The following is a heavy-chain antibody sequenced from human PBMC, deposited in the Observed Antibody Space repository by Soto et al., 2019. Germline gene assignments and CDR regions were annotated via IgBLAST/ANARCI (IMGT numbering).Heavy chain of an antibody. V-gene: IGHV3-30*18. CDR2: ISYDGSNK. CDR1: GFTFSSYG. J-gene: IGHJ4*02. D-gene: IGHD3-10*01. CDR3: AKVSSGSGSYGLDY. Sequence: QVQLVESGGGVVQPGRSLRLSCAASGFTFSSYGMHWVRQAPGKGLEWVAVISYDGSNKHYADSVKGRFTISRDNSKNTVDLKMNSLRAEDTAVYYCAKVSSGSGSYGLDYWGQGTLVTVSS.